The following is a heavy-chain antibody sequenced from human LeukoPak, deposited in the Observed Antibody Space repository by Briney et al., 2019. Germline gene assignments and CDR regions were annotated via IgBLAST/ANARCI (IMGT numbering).Heavy chain of an antibody. CDR3: ARGAPGSYCSGGSCPYFDY. CDR1: AYTLTSYD. V-gene: IGHV1-8*01. J-gene: IGHJ4*02. CDR2: MNPNSGNT. Sequence: GASVKVSCKASAYTLTSYDINWVRQATGQGLEWMGWMNPNSGNTGYAQKFRGRVTMTRNTSISTAYMELSSLRSEDTAVYYCARGAPGSYCSGGSCPYFDYWGQGTLISVSS. D-gene: IGHD2-15*01.